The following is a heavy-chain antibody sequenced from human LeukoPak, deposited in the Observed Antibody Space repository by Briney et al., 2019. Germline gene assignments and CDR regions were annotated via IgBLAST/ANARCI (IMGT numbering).Heavy chain of an antibody. CDR2: INPSGST. V-gene: IGHV4-34*01. CDR3: VRGSRVYCGGDCYYY. CDR1: GGSFSGYY. J-gene: IGHJ4*02. Sequence: SETLSLTCAVFGGSFSGYYWSWIRQPPDKGLEWIGEINPSGSTNYNPSLKTRVTISTDTSKNHFSLNLNSVTAADTGVYYCVRGSRVYCGGDCYYYWGQGTLVTVSS. D-gene: IGHD2-21*02.